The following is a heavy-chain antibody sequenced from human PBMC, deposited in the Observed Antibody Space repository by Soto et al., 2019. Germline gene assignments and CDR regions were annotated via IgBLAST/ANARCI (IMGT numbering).Heavy chain of an antibody. D-gene: IGHD3-9*01. CDR3: VTPSDILTGPFDY. CDR2: ISSNGGST. Sequence: PGGSLRLSCSASGFTFSSYAMHWVRQAPGKGLEYVSAISSNGGSTYYADSVKGRFTISRDNSKNTLYLQMSSLRAEDTAVYYCVTPSDILTGPFDYWGQGTLVTVSS. CDR1: GFTFSSYA. J-gene: IGHJ4*02. V-gene: IGHV3-64D*06.